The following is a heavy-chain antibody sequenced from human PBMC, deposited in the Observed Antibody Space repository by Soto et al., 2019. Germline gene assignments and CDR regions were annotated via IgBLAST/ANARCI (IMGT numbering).Heavy chain of an antibody. Sequence: GESLKISCKGSGYSFSSYWIAWVRQMPVKGLEWMGIINPVDSDIRYSPSFQGQVTISADKSISTAYLQWSSLKASDTAIYYCARPDSSGFYVNWGQGTLVTVSS. D-gene: IGHD3-22*01. J-gene: IGHJ4*02. CDR1: GYSFSSYW. CDR3: ARPDSSGFYVN. CDR2: INPVDSDI. V-gene: IGHV5-51*01.